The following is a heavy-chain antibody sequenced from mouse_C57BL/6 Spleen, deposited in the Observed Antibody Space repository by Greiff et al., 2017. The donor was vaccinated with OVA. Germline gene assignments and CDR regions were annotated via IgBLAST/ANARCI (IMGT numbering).Heavy chain of an antibody. Sequence: EVQLVESGGGLVQPKGSLKLSCAASGFSFNTYAMNWVRQAPGKGLEWVARIRSKSNNYATYYADSVKDRFTISSDDSESMLYLQMNNLKTEDTAMYYCVRQGLLPIYYAMDYWGQGTSVTVSS. CDR1: GFSFNTYA. CDR2: IRSKSNNYAT. V-gene: IGHV10-1*01. CDR3: VRQGLLPIYYAMDY. D-gene: IGHD2-3*01. J-gene: IGHJ4*01.